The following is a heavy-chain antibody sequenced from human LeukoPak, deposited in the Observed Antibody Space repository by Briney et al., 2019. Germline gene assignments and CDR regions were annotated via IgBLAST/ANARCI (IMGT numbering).Heavy chain of an antibody. D-gene: IGHD2-2*01. Sequence: ASVKVSCKASGYTFTSYDINRVRQATGQGLEWMGWMNPNSGNTGYAQKFQGRVTMTRNTSISTAYVELSSLRSEDTAVYYCASSVVPAANDAFDIWGQGTVVTVSS. CDR1: GYTFTSYD. CDR2: MNPNSGNT. J-gene: IGHJ3*02. CDR3: ASSVVPAANDAFDI. V-gene: IGHV1-8*01.